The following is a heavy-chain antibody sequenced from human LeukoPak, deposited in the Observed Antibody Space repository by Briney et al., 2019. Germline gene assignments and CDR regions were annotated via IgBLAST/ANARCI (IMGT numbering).Heavy chain of an antibody. J-gene: IGHJ4*02. CDR1: GFTFSSYW. Sequence: PGRSLRLSCAASGFTFSSYWMTWVRQAPGKGVEWVANIKQDGSEKYYVDSVKGRFTISRDNAKNSLYLQMNSLRAEDTAVYYCARRGSSLYAAVYWGQGTLVTVSS. D-gene: IGHD3-16*01. CDR2: IKQDGSEK. CDR3: ARRGSSLYAAVY. V-gene: IGHV3-7*02.